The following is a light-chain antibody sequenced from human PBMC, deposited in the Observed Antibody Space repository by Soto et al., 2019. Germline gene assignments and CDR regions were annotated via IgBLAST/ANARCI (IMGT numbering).Light chain of an antibody. CDR3: QHYNSYSEA. V-gene: IGKV1-5*03. J-gene: IGKJ1*01. CDR2: KAS. Sequence: DIQVTQSPSSLSASVGDRVTITCRASQNINNYLNWYQQKPGKAPKLLIYKASTLKSGVPSRFSGSGSGTEFTLTISSLQPDDFAAYYCQHYNSYSEAFGQGTKV. CDR1: QNINNY.